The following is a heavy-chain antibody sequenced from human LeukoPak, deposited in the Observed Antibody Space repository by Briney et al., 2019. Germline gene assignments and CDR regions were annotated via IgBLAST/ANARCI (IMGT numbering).Heavy chain of an antibody. CDR1: GYSFTSYW. CDR2: IDPSDSYT. Sequence: PGESLQISSQGSGYSFTSYWISWVRQMPGKGLEWMGRIDPSDSYTNYSPSFQGHVTISADKSISTAYLQWSSLKASDTAMYYCARRDGSGSYQHNYYYYYGMDVWGQGTTVTVSS. CDR3: ARRDGSGSYQHNYYYYYGMDV. J-gene: IGHJ6*02. D-gene: IGHD3-10*01. V-gene: IGHV5-10-1*01.